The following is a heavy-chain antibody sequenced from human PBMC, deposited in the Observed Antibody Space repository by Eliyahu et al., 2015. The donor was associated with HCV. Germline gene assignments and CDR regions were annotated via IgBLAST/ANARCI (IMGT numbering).Heavy chain of an antibody. CDR3: AYYYYGSGTYYKVLDY. CDR1: GFSLSTSGVG. D-gene: IGHD3-10*01. Sequence: QITLKESGPTLVKPTQTVTLTCTFSGFSLSTSGVGVAWIRQPPGKALEWLALIYWIDDKRYNPSLKPRLTITKDTSTNQVFLTMTNMDPVDTATYYCAYYYYGSGTYYKVLDYWGQGTLVTVSS. CDR2: IYWIDDK. V-gene: IGHV2-5*01. J-gene: IGHJ4*02.